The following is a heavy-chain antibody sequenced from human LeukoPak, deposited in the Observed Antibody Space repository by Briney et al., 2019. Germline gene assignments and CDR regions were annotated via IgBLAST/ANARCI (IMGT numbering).Heavy chain of an antibody. J-gene: IGHJ4*02. D-gene: IGHD3-10*01. CDR1: GFTFSSYT. CDR2: ISGSGGST. V-gene: IGHV3-23*01. Sequence: GGSLRLSCAASGFTFSSYTMSWVRQAPGKGLEWVSAISGSGGSTYYADSVKGRFTISRDNSKNTLYLQMNSLRAEDTAVYHCAKQVGFGELLFDYWGQGTLVTVSS. CDR3: AKQVGFGELLFDY.